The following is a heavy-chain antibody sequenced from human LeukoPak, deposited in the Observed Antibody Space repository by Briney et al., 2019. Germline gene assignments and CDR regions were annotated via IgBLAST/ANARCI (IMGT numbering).Heavy chain of an antibody. Sequence: PGGSLRLSCAASGFTFSSYEMNWVRQAPGKGLEWVSYISSSGSTIYYADSVKGRFAISRDNAKNSLYLQMNSLRAEDTAVYYCARFGESLDVWGKGTTVTVSS. V-gene: IGHV3-48*03. CDR2: ISSSGSTI. J-gene: IGHJ6*04. CDR3: ARFGESLDV. D-gene: IGHD3-10*01. CDR1: GFTFSSYE.